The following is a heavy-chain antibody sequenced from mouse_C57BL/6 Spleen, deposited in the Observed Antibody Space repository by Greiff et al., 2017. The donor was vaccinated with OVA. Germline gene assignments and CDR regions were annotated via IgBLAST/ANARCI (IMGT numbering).Heavy chain of an antibody. CDR1: GFTFSSYG. Sequence: EVKLMESGGDLVKPGGSLKLSCAASGFTFSSYGMSWVRQTPDKRLEWVATISSGGSYTYYPDSVKGRFTISRDNAKNTLYLQMSSLKSEDTAMYYCARQGYDGWYFDVWGTGTTVTVSS. V-gene: IGHV5-6*01. D-gene: IGHD2-2*01. CDR2: ISSGGSYT. J-gene: IGHJ1*03. CDR3: ARQGYDGWYFDV.